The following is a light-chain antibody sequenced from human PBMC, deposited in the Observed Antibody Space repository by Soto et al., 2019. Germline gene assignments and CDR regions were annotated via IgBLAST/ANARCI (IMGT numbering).Light chain of an antibody. J-gene: IGLJ1*01. CDR2: EVS. CDR1: SSDVGGYNY. Sequence: QSALTPPASVSGSPGQSITISCTGTSSDVGGYNYVSWYQQHPGKAPKLIIYEVSNRPSGVSNRFSGSKSGNTASLTISGLQAEDEADYYCNSYTSKSTGVFGIGTTVTVL. V-gene: IGLV2-14*01. CDR3: NSYTSKSTGV.